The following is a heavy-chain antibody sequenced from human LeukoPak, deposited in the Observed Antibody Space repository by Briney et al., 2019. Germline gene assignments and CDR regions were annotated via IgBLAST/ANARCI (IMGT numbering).Heavy chain of an antibody. V-gene: IGHV3-33*06. D-gene: IGHD3-10*01. CDR2: IWYDGSNK. J-gene: IGHJ6*03. CDR1: GFTFSSYG. CDR3: AKVRGSYYYMDV. Sequence: GGSLRLSCQASGFTFSSYGMNWVRQAPGKGLEWVAVIWYDGSNKYYADSVKGRFTISRDNSKNTLYLQMNSLRAEDTAVYYCAKVRGSYYYMDVWGKGTTVTVSS.